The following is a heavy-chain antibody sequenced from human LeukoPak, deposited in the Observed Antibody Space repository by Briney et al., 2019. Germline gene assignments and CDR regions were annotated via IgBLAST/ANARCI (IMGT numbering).Heavy chain of an antibody. CDR3: AKDAPDGSQGGFDY. CDR2: ISWNSGSI. CDR1: GFTFDDYA. V-gene: IGHV3-9*01. Sequence: PGGSLRLSCAASGFTFDDYAMHWVQQAPGKGLEWVSGISWNSGSIGYADSVKGRFTISRDNAKNSLYLQMNSLRAEDTALYYCAKDAPDGSQGGFDYWGQGTLVTVSS. J-gene: IGHJ4*02. D-gene: IGHD3-10*01.